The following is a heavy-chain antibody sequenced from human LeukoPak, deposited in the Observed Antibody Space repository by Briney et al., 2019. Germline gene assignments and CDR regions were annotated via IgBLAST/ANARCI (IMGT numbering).Heavy chain of an antibody. CDR3: ARGDCSSTSCRYYYYMDV. CDR1: GGTFSSYA. CDR2: IIPIFGTA. Sequence: ASVKVSCKASGGTFSSYAISWVRQAPGQGLEWMGGIIPIFGTANYAQKFQGRVTITADESTSTAYMELSSLRSEDTAVYYCARGDCSSTSCRYYYYMDVWGKGTTVTVSS. D-gene: IGHD2-2*01. J-gene: IGHJ6*03. V-gene: IGHV1-69*13.